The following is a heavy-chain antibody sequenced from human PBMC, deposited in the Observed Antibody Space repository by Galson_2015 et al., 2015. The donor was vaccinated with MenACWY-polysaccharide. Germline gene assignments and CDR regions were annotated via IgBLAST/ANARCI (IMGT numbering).Heavy chain of an antibody. CDR2: INYSGST. D-gene: IGHD6-19*01. V-gene: IGHV4-59*12. Sequence: SETLSLTCTVSGGSISSYYWNWIRQPPGKGLEWVGYINYSGSTNYNPSLKSRVTISVETSKNQFSLRLSSVTAADTAVYYCAREGYSSGWHYFDYWGQGTLVTVSS. J-gene: IGHJ4*02. CDR3: AREGYSSGWHYFDY. CDR1: GGSISSYY.